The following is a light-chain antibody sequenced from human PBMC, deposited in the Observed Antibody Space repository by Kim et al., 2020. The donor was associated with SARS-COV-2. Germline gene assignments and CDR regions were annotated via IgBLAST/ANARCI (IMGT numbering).Light chain of an antibody. J-gene: IGKJ5*01. CDR2: GAS. Sequence: EIVLTQSPGTLSLSPGERVTLSCRASQTISHSYLAWYQQKPGQAPRVLMYGASYRAIGVPDRFSGSGSGTDFTLTISRLEPEDFAVYYCQHYGTSPFTFGQGTRLEIK. CDR3: QHYGTSPFT. CDR1: QTISHSY. V-gene: IGKV3-20*01.